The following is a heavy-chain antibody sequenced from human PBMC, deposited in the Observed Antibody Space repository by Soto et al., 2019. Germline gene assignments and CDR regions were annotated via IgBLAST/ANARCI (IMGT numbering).Heavy chain of an antibody. D-gene: IGHD3-22*01. Sequence: GGSLRLSCAASGFAFSTYWMNWVRQAPGKGLEWVANINQRGTERHYLDSAEGRFTVSRDNANNLVYLQLNSLRVEDTAVYYCVRGDYYDTTGPFSDAFDIWGQGTMVTVSS. CDR3: VRGDYYDTTGPFSDAFDI. V-gene: IGHV3-7*04. CDR2: INQRGTER. CDR1: GFAFSTYW. J-gene: IGHJ3*02.